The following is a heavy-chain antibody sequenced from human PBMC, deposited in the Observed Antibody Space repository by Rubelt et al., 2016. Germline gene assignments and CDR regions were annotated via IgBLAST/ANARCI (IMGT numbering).Heavy chain of an antibody. CDR1: GFTFSSYA. V-gene: IGHV3-23*04. D-gene: IGHD4-17*01. CDR3: ANRHLYGDYSFDY. CDR2: ISGSGDSI. Sequence: EVQLVESGGGLVQPGGSLRLSCAASGFTFSSYAMSWVRQAPGKGLEWVSTISGSGDSIYYADSVKGRFTISRDNSKNTLYLQMKGLRAEDTAVYDCANRHLYGDYSFDYWGQGTLVTVSP. J-gene: IGHJ4*02.